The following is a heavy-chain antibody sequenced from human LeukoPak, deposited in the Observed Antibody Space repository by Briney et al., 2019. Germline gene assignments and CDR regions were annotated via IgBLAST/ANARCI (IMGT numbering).Heavy chain of an antibody. D-gene: IGHD6-19*01. CDR1: GYTFTGYY. Sequence: ASVKVSCKASGYTFTGYYMHWVRQAPGQGLEWMGWISAYNGSTNYAQKLQGRVTMTTDTSTSTAYMELRSLRSDDTAVYYCARDRRNGLAVAGTYYFDYWGQGTLVTVSS. V-gene: IGHV1-18*04. CDR2: ISAYNGST. CDR3: ARDRRNGLAVAGTYYFDY. J-gene: IGHJ4*02.